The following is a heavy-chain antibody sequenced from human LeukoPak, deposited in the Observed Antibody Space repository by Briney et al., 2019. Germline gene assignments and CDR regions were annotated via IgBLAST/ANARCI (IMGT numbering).Heavy chain of an antibody. J-gene: IGHJ5*02. V-gene: IGHV4-59*08. CDR1: GGSISRYY. CDR2: IYYSGST. CDR3: ASHKWFDP. Sequence: SETLSLTCTVSGGSISRYYWSWIRQPPGKGLEWIGHIYYSGSTNYNPSLKSQVTISVDTSKNQFSLKLSSVTAADTAVYHCASHKWFDPWGQGTLVTVSS.